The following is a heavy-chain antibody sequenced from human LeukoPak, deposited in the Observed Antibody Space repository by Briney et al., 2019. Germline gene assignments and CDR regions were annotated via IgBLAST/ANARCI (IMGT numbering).Heavy chain of an antibody. D-gene: IGHD3-10*01. CDR1: HGSLSSDY. V-gene: IGHV4-4*07. J-gene: IGHJ4*02. Sequence: PETLSLTHTDPHGSLSSDYGRSSPQPAGKGLQTTGRIYTSGSANNNPSLQSRVTMSVDTSKNHLSLKLSSVTGAPTTVYYCARDNWMVRDFDYWGQGTLVTVSS. CDR3: ARDNWMVRDFDY. CDR2: IYTSGSA.